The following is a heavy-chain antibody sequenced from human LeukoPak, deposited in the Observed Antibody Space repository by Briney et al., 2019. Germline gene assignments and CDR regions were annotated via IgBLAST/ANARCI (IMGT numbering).Heavy chain of an antibody. CDR2: IYYSGST. V-gene: IGHV4-30-4*01. J-gene: IGHJ4*02. CDR3: ARATGYYYDSSGYYAY. D-gene: IGHD3-22*01. Sequence: SETLSLTCTVSGGSISSYYWSWIRQPPGKGLEWIGYIYYSGSTYYNPSLKSRVTISVDTSKNQFSLKLSSVTAADTAVYYCARATGYYYDSSGYYAYWGQGTLVTVSS. CDR1: GGSISSYY.